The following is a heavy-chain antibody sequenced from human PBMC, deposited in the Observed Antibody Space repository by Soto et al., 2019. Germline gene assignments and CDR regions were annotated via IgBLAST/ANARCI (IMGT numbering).Heavy chain of an antibody. CDR3: ARDDVYCSGGSCYGGPMDV. Sequence: EAQLVESGGDLVQPGGSLRLSCAASGFTVSSHYMHWVRQAPGKGLEWVSLIQSGGSTFYADSVKGRFTISRDNSKNTLFLQMNSLRVEDTAMYYCARDDVYCSGGSCYGGPMDVWGRGTTVTVSS. CDR1: GFTVSSHY. CDR2: IQSGGST. D-gene: IGHD2-15*01. J-gene: IGHJ6*03. V-gene: IGHV3-66*01.